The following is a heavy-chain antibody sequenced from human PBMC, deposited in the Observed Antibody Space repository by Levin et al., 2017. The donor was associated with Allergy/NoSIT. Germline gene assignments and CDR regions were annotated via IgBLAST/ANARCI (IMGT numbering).Heavy chain of an antibody. CDR2: IWFDGSNE. D-gene: IGHD5-24*01. CDR1: GFNFRSYA. CDR3: AKDIFDGSTYAWLDS. Sequence: GGSLRLSCGASGFNFRSYAMHWVRQAPGKGLEWVAMIWFDGSNEYYADSVKGRFTMSRDNFKSTVHLEMNSLRVEDTGIYYCAKDIFDGSTYAWLDSWGQGTLVTVSS. J-gene: IGHJ1*01. V-gene: IGHV3-33*06.